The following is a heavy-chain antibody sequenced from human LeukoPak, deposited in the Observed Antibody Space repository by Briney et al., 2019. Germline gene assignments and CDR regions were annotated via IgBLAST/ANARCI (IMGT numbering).Heavy chain of an antibody. CDR2: INHSGST. CDR3: ARVGWAARYFDY. J-gene: IGHJ4*02. V-gene: IGHV4-34*01. Sequence: SETPSLTCAVYGGSFSGYYWSWIRQPPGKGLEWIGEINHSGSTNYNPSLKSRVTISVDTSKNQFSLKLSSVTAADTAVYYCARVGWAARYFDYWGQGTLVTVSS. D-gene: IGHD6-6*01. CDR1: GGSFSGYY.